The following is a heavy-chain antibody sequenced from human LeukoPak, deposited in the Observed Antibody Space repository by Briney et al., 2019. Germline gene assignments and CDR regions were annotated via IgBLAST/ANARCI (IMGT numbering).Heavy chain of an antibody. CDR2: IKQDGSGL. J-gene: IGHJ4*02. V-gene: IGHV3-7*03. Sequence: GGSLRLSCAASGFTFNNYWMSWVRQAPGKGLEWVANIKQDGSGLYYVESVKGRFTISRDNAKNSLYLRMTSLRAEDTAVYYCARDPGRTGFDYWGQGTLVTVSS. CDR1: GFTFNNYW. CDR3: ARDPGRTGFDY. D-gene: IGHD1/OR15-1a*01.